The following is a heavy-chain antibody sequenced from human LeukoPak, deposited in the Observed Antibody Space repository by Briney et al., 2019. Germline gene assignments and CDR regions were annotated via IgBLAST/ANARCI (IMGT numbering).Heavy chain of an antibody. CDR1: GYTFTGYY. J-gene: IGHJ6*02. CDR3: ATYSISLCYGMDV. Sequence: ASVKVSCKASGYTFTGYYMHWVRQAPGQGLEWMGWINPNSGGTNYAQKFQGRVTMTRDTSISTAYMELSRLRSDDTAVYYCATYSISLCYGMDVWGQGTTVTVSS. V-gene: IGHV1-2*02. D-gene: IGHD3-3*01. CDR2: INPNSGGT.